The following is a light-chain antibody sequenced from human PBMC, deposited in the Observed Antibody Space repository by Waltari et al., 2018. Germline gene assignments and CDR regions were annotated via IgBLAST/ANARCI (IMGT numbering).Light chain of an antibody. V-gene: IGKV4-1*01. CDR2: WAS. J-gene: IGKJ4*01. Sequence: DIVMTQSPYSLAVSLGERATIHCKSIPSVLYNPNTKTYLALYQQKPGHTPKLLIYWASTRESGVPDRFSGSGSGTDFTLTISSLQAEDVAVYYCQQYYSTRPLTFGGGTKVEIK. CDR1: PSVLYNPNTKTY. CDR3: QQYYSTRPLT.